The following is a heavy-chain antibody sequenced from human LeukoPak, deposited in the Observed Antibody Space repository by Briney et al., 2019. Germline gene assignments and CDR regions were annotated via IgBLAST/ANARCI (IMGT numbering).Heavy chain of an antibody. CDR1: GFTFSSYG. J-gene: IGHJ3*02. V-gene: IGHV3-30*02. Sequence: PGGSLRLSCAASGFTFSSYGMHWVRQAPGKGLEWVAFMRYDGSNKYYADSVKGRFTISRDNSKNTLYLQMNSLRAEDTAVYYCKVVVVPAAMANDAFDIWGQGTMVTVSS. CDR2: MRYDGSNK. D-gene: IGHD2-2*01. CDR3: KVVVVPAAMANDAFDI.